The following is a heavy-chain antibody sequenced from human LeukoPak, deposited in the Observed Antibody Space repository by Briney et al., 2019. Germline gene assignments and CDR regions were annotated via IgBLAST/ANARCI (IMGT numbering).Heavy chain of an antibody. CDR1: GVTISSYY. V-gene: IGHV4-4*07. CDR3: ARAPVGDSFGYRGTHFDY. J-gene: IGHJ4*02. D-gene: IGHD5-18*01. Sequence: PSGTLRLSCAVSGVTISSYYWSWIRQAPGKGLEWIGRIYTSGSTNYNPSLKSRVTISVDKSKNQFSLMLISVTAADTAVYYCARAPVGDSFGYRGTHFDYWGQGILVTVSS. CDR2: IYTSGST.